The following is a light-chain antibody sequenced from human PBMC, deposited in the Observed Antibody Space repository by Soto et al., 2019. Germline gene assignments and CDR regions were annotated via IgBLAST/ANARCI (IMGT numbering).Light chain of an antibody. J-gene: IGLJ3*02. Sequence: QSALTQPASVSGSPGQSITISCAGTSSDVGGYNYVSWYQQHPGKAPKPLIYEVSNQPSGVSNRFSGSNSGNTASLTISGRQAEDEAAYYCSSYTSGSTVVFGGGTKLTVL. CDR1: SSDVGGYNY. V-gene: IGLV2-14*01. CDR2: EVS. CDR3: SSYTSGSTVV.